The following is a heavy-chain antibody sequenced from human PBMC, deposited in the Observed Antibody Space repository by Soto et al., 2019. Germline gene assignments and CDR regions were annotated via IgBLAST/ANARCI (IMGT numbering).Heavy chain of an antibody. CDR1: GFTFSSYS. CDR2: ISSSSSYI. J-gene: IGHJ4*01. V-gene: IGHV3-21*01. CDR3: ARHFPDKPCPDY. Sequence: GGSLRLSCAASGFTFSSYSMNWVRQAPGKGLEWVSSISSSSSYIYYADSVKGRFTISRNNAKNSLYLQINSLKADDTAVYYCARHFPDKPCPDYWGQGTLVTVSS. D-gene: IGHD3-3*02.